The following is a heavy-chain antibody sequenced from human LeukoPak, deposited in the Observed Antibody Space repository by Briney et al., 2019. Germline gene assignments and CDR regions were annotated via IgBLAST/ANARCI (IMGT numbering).Heavy chain of an antibody. Sequence: GASVKVSCKASGGTFSSYAISWVRQSPGQGLEWMGGIIPILGTANYAQKFQGRVTITTDESTSTAYMELSSLRSEDTAVYYCARRVTGRSWGYFDYWGQGTLVTVSS. J-gene: IGHJ4*02. CDR3: ARRVTGRSWGYFDY. CDR1: GGTFSSYA. CDR2: IIPILGTA. D-gene: IGHD1-20*01. V-gene: IGHV1-69*05.